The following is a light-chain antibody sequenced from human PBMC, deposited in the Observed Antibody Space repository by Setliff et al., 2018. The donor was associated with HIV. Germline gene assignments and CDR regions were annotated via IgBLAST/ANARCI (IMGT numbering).Light chain of an antibody. CDR2: EVS. CDR3: SSYTSKSTGV. V-gene: IGLV2-14*01. J-gene: IGLJ2*01. CDR1: SSDVGGYNY. Sequence: SALTQPASVSGSPGQSITISCTGTSSDVGGYNYVSWYQQQPGKAPKLMIYEVSNRPSGVSNRFSGSKSGNTASLTISGLQAEDEADYYCSSYTSKSTGVFGGGTKVTVL.